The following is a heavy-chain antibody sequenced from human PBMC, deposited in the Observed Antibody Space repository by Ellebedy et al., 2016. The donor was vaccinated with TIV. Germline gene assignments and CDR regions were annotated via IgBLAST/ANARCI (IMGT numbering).Heavy chain of an antibody. V-gene: IGHV4-59*01. D-gene: IGHD3-16*01. CDR3: ARVAYVAAFDI. CDR2: MYHSANS. Sequence: MPSETLSLTCTVSGGSITSNYWSWIRQPPGKGLEWIGYMYHSANSNYNPPLKSRVSISVDPSNNQFSLRLTSVTAADTAVYYCARVAYVAAFDIWGQGAMVTVSS. J-gene: IGHJ3*02. CDR1: GGSITSNY.